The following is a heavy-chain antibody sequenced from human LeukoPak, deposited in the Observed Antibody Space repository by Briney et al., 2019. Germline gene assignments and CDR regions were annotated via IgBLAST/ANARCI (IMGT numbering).Heavy chain of an antibody. V-gene: IGHV4-34*01. J-gene: IGHJ4*02. CDR3: ARGFRRGPWYSYGLYFDY. CDR2: INHSGST. D-gene: IGHD5-18*01. Sequence: SETLSLTCAVYGGSFSGYYWSWIRQPPGKGLEGIGEINHSGSTNYNPSLKSRVTISVDTSKNQFSLKLSSVTAADTAVYYCARGFRRGPWYSYGLYFDYWGQGTLVTVSS. CDR1: GGSFSGYY.